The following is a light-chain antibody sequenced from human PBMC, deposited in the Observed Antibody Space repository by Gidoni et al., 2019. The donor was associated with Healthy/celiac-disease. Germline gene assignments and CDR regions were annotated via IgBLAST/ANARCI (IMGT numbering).Light chain of an antibody. Sequence: DIQLTQSPSTLSASAGDRVTITCRASQSIGFWLAWYRQKPGEAPSLLISQASILQSGVPSRFSGSGSRTEFTLTINNLQPDDFATYFCQQYNGHPWAFGQGTKVGIK. CDR2: QAS. J-gene: IGKJ1*01. CDR1: QSIGFW. V-gene: IGKV1-5*03. CDR3: QQYNGHPWA.